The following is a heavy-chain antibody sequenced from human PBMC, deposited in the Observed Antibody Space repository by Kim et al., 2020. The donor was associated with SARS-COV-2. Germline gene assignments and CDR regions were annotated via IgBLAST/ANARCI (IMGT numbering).Heavy chain of an antibody. CDR1: GYTFSNYG. CDR2: ISVYNGDT. D-gene: IGHD1-26*01. V-gene: IGHV1-18*01. CDR3: AREHGGSYYVDY. J-gene: IGHJ4*02. Sequence: ASVKVSCKTSGYTFSNYGISWVRQAPGQGLEGMGWISVYNGDTYYAQKFQGRVTMTTDTYTSTAYMELRSLKSDDTAEYYCAREHGGSYYVDYWGQGTLV.